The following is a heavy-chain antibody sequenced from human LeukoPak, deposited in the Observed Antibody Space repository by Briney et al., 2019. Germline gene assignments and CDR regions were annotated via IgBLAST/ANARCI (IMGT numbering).Heavy chain of an antibody. Sequence: GGSLRLPCAASGFTFSSSAMSWVRQAPGKGLEWVSAISNNGGYTYYADSVQGRFTISRDNSKSTLCLHMNSLRVEDSAIYYCAKLRTGSSGYYTDWGQGALVTVSS. D-gene: IGHD3-22*01. J-gene: IGHJ4*02. V-gene: IGHV3-23*01. CDR3: AKLRTGSSGYYTD. CDR1: GFTFSSSA. CDR2: ISNNGGYT.